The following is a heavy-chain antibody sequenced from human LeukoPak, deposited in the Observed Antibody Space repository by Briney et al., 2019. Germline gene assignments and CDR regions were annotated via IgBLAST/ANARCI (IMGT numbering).Heavy chain of an antibody. Sequence: PGRSLRLSCAASGFTFSSYAMHWVRQAPGKGLEWVAVISYDGSNKYCADSVKGRFTISRDNSKNTLYLQMNSLRAEDTAVYYCARGLYCSGGSCPANWFDPWGQGTLVTVSS. CDR2: ISYDGSNK. CDR3: ARGLYCSGGSCPANWFDP. J-gene: IGHJ5*02. CDR1: GFTFSSYA. D-gene: IGHD2-15*01. V-gene: IGHV3-30*04.